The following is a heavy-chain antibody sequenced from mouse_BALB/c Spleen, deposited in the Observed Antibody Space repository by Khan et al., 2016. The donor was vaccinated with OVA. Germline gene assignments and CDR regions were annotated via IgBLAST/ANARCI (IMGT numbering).Heavy chain of an antibody. J-gene: IGHJ3*01. Sequence: VQLQESGAELARPGASVKMSCKASGYTFTSYTIHWVRQRPGQALEWIEHINPSNNYTNYNQNFKDKATLILDKSSSTAYMQLSSLTSEDSAVYYCVREGAYYRSDGWFAYWGQGTLVTVSA. V-gene: IGHV1-4*01. CDR1: GYTFTSYT. D-gene: IGHD2-14*01. CDR2: INPSNNYT. CDR3: VREGAYYRSDGWFAY.